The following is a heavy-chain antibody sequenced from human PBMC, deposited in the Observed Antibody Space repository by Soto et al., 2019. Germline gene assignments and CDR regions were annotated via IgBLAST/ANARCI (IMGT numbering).Heavy chain of an antibody. CDR2: ICYGGST. CDR1: GGSISGDGYC. V-gene: IGHV4-31*03. Sequence: PSETLSLTCSGSGGSISGDGYCWSWIRQHPGKGLEWIGYICYGGSTYYNPSLKSRVTISLVTSNDRFSLNLSSVTAADTAVYYCARVWLRGLYNNHDAGFDPWGQGTLVTVSS. CDR3: ARVWLRGLYNNHDAGFDP. J-gene: IGHJ5*02. D-gene: IGHD3-16*01.